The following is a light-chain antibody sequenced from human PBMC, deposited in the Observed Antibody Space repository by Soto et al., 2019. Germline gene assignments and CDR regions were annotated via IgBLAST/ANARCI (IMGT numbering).Light chain of an antibody. CDR1: SSDVGGYNY. CDR3: SSYTSICTLV. CDR2: DVS. V-gene: IGLV2-14*01. Sequence: QSALTQPASVSASPGQSLTISCPGTSSDVGGYNYVSWYQQHPGKAPKLMIYDVSNRPSGVSNRFSGSKSGNTASLTISGLQAEDEADYYCSSYTSICTLVFGTETKATV. J-gene: IGLJ1*01.